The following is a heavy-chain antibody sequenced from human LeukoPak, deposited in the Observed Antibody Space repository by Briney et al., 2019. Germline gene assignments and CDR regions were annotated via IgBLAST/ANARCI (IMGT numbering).Heavy chain of an antibody. V-gene: IGHV1-69*13. Sequence: SVKVSCKASGGTFSSYAISWVRQAPGQGLEWMGGIIPIFGTANYAQKFQGRVTITADESTSTAYMELSRLRSDDTAVYYCARHPINWNYRNWFDPWGQGTLVTVSS. CDR2: IIPIFGTA. D-gene: IGHD1-7*01. CDR1: GGTFSSYA. CDR3: ARHPINWNYRNWFDP. J-gene: IGHJ5*02.